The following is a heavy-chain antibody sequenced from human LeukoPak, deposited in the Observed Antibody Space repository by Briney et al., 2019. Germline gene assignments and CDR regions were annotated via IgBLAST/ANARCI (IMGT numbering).Heavy chain of an antibody. CDR2: IRYDGSNK. V-gene: IGHV3-30*02. CDR3: AKDGPLAGGPPYNRGA. Sequence: GGSLRLSCAASGFTFSSYGMHWVRQAPGKGLEWVAFIRYDGSNKYYADSVKGRFTISRDNSKNTLYLQMNSLRAEDTAVYYCAKDGPLAGGPPYNRGAGGKGPTVTAS. D-gene: IGHD3-10*01. CDR1: GFTFSSYG. J-gene: IGHJ6*03.